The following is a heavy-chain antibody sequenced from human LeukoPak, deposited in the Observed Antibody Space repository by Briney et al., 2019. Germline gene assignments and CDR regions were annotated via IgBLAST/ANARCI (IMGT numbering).Heavy chain of an antibody. CDR1: GASISSSNFY. J-gene: IGHJ4*02. V-gene: IGHV4-39*01. CDR3: VRHYVLHIVGPSY. CDR2: IYYGETT. Sequence: SETLSLTCTVSGASISSSNFYWDWIRQSPGKGLEWIGNIYYGETTSYNPSFKSRVTISVDTSKNQFSLKVNSVTAADTAMYFCVRHYVLHIVGPSYWGQGILVTVSS. D-gene: IGHD1-26*01.